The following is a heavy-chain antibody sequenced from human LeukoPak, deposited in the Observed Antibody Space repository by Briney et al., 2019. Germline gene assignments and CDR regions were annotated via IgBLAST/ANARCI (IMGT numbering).Heavy chain of an antibody. CDR2: MNPNSGNT. CDR3: ARARLRKYSSSSGVRPSIYYFDY. D-gene: IGHD6-6*01. J-gene: IGHJ4*02. Sequence: ASVKVSCKASGYTFTSYGISWVRQATGQGLEWMGWMNPNSGNTGYAQKFQGRVTMTRNTSISTAYMELSSLRSEDTAVYYCARARLRKYSSSSGVRPSIYYFDYWGQGTLVTVSS. V-gene: IGHV1-8*02. CDR1: GYTFTSYG.